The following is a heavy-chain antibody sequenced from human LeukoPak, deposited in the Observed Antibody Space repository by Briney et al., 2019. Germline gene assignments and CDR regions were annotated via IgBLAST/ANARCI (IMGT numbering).Heavy chain of an antibody. Sequence: GGSLRLSCAASGFTFSSYSMNWVRQAPGKGLEWVSSISSSSSYIYYADSVKGRFTISRDNAKNSLYLQMNSLRAEDTAVYYCARDRTTYYYDSTFDYWGQGTLVTVSS. CDR3: ARDRTTYYYDSTFDY. J-gene: IGHJ4*02. V-gene: IGHV3-21*01. CDR2: ISSSSSYI. D-gene: IGHD3-22*01. CDR1: GFTFSSYS.